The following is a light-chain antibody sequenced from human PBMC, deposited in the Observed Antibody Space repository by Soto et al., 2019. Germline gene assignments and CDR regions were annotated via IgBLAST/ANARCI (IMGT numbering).Light chain of an antibody. CDR1: SSNIGSNT. Sequence: LTQPPSASGTPGQRVTISCSGSSSNIGSNTVNWYQQLPGTAPKLLIYSNNQRPSGVPDRFSGSKSGTSASLAISGLQSEDGADYYCAAWDDSLNGYVFGTGTKVTVL. CDR2: SNN. J-gene: IGLJ1*01. CDR3: AAWDDSLNGYV. V-gene: IGLV1-44*01.